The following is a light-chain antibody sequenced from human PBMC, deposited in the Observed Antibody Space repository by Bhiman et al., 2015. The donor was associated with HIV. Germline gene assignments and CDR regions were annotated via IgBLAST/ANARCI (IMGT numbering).Light chain of an antibody. Sequence: QSALTQPPSASGSPGQSVTISCTGTSSDVGGYNYVSWYQQHPGKAPKFMIYEVNKWPSGVPDRFSGSKSGNTASLTISGLQAEDEADYYCSSYTSSSTYVFGTGTKVTV. V-gene: IGLV2-8*01. CDR1: SSDVGGYNY. CDR2: EVN. CDR3: SSYTSSSTYV. J-gene: IGLJ1*01.